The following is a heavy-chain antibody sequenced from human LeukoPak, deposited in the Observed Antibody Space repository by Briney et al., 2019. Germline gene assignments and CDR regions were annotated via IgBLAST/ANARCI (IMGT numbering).Heavy chain of an antibody. CDR1: GGSISTYY. CDR2: VYYSGST. D-gene: IGHD3-22*01. CDR3: ARARNYYDSSDYYYEGDAFDI. V-gene: IGHV4-59*01. J-gene: IGHJ3*02. Sequence: SETLSLTCTVSGGSISTYYGSWIRQPPGKGLEWIGYVYYSGSTEYNPSLRRRVTISLEMSKHQCSLKLSSVTAADTAVYYCARARNYYDSSDYYYEGDAFDIWGQGTMVTVSS.